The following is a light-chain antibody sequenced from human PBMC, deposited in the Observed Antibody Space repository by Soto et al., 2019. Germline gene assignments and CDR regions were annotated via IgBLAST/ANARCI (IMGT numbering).Light chain of an antibody. CDR3: CSYAGSYTYV. J-gene: IGLJ1*01. V-gene: IGLV2-8*01. CDR2: EVS. CDR1: SSDVGGYNY. Sequence: VLTQPPSASGSPGQSVTISCTGTSSDVGGYNYVSWYQQHPGKAPKLMIYEVSKRPSGVPDRFSGSKSGNTASLTVSGLQAEDEADYYCCSYAGSYTYVFGTGTKVTVL.